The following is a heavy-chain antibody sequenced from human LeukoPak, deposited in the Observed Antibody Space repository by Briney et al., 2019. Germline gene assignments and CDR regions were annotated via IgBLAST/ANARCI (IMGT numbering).Heavy chain of an antibody. CDR3: APELGYCSGGSCQTSGC. V-gene: IGHV3-23*01. Sequence: PGGSLRLSCAASGFTFSSYAMSWVRQAPGKGLEWVSAICGSGGSTYYADSVKGRFTISRDNSKNTLYLQMNSLRAEDTAVYYFAPELGYCSGGSCQTSGCCGQGNLVTVSS. D-gene: IGHD2-15*01. CDR2: ICGSGGST. J-gene: IGHJ4*02. CDR1: GFTFSSYA.